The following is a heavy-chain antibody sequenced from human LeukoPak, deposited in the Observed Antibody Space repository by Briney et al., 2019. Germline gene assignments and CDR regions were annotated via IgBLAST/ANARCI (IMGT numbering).Heavy chain of an antibody. CDR3: ASCDSSGYYYPMDY. D-gene: IGHD3-22*01. CDR2: IIPIFGTA. J-gene: IGHJ4*02. CDR1: GGTFSSYA. V-gene: IGHV1-69*13. Sequence: SVTVSCTASGGTFSSYAISWVRQAPGQGLEWMGGIIPIFGTANYAQKFQGRVTITADESTSTAYMELSSLRSEDTAVYYCASCDSSGYYYPMDYWGQGTLVTVSS.